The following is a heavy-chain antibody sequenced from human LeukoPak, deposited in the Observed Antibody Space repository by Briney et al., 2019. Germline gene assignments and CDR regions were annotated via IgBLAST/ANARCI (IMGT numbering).Heavy chain of an antibody. J-gene: IGHJ4*02. CDR2: TSAGSDT. CDR1: GFTFSNYA. D-gene: IGHD1-26*01. Sequence: GGSLRLSCAASGFTFSNYAMSWVRQAPGKGLEWVSATSAGSDTYYADSVKGRFTISRDNSKNTLYLQMNNLRVEDTAIYYCAKDGRRSEPYWGQGTLVTVSS. V-gene: IGHV3-23*01. CDR3: AKDGRRSEPY.